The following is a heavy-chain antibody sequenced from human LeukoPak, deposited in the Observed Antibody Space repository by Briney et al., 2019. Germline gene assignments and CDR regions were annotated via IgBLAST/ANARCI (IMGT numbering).Heavy chain of an antibody. Sequence: GGSLRLSCAASGFTFDDYAMHWVRQAPGKGLEWVSGISWKSGSIVYADSVKGRFTISRDNAKKSLYRPMNSLGAEDTAVYYCAKDTSGRRSSWYGALDIWARGTMDSVSS. CDR3: AKDTSGRRSSWYGALDI. V-gene: IGHV3-9*01. CDR1: GFTFDDYA. CDR2: ISWKSGSI. J-gene: IGHJ3*02. D-gene: IGHD6-13*01.